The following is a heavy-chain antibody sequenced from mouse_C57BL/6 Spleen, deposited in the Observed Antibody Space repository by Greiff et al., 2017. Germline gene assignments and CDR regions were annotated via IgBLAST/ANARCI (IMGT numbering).Heavy chain of an antibody. CDR3: TRGGTVVATRAMDY. CDR2: IDPETGGT. J-gene: IGHJ4*01. CDR1: GYTFTDYE. Sequence: QVQLQQSGAELVRPGASVTLSCKASGYTFTDYEMHWVKQTPVHGLEWIGAIDPETGGTAYNQKIKGKAILTADKSSSTAYMELRSLTSEDSAVYYGTRGGTVVATRAMDYWGQGTSVTVSS. V-gene: IGHV1-15*01. D-gene: IGHD1-1*01.